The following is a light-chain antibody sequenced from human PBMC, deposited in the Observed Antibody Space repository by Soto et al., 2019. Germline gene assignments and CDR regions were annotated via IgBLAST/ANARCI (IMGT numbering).Light chain of an antibody. J-gene: IGLJ1*01. V-gene: IGLV2-8*01. CDR3: SSYAGSNNFDV. Sequence: QSALTQPPSASGSPGQSVTISCTGTSXDVGGYNYVSWYQQHPGKAPKLVIYEVSKRPSGVPDRFSGSKSGNTASLTVSGLQAEDEADYYCSSYAGSNNFDVFGTGTKVTVL. CDR1: SXDVGGYNY. CDR2: EVS.